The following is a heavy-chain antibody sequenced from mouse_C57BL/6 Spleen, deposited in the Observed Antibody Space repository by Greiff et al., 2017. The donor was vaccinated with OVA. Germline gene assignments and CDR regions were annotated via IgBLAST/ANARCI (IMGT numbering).Heavy chain of an antibody. Sequence: QVQLQQPGAELVKPGASVKMSCKASGYTFTSYWITWVKQRPGQGLEWIGDIYPGSGSTNYNEKFKSKATLTVDTSSSTAYMQLSSLTSEESAVYYCARFYYDYGKDAMDYWGQGTSVTVSS. CDR2: IYPGSGST. V-gene: IGHV1-55*01. D-gene: IGHD2-4*01. J-gene: IGHJ4*01. CDR3: ARFYYDYGKDAMDY. CDR1: GYTFTSYW.